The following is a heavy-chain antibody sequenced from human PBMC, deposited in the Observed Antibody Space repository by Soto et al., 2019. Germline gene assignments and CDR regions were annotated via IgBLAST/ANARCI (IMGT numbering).Heavy chain of an antibody. V-gene: IGHV4-31*03. CDR3: ARGLRPLRYFDWFPQGGWFDP. D-gene: IGHD3-9*01. Sequence: SETLSLTCTVSGGSISSGGYYWSWIRQHPGKGLEWIGYIYYSGSTYYNPSLKSRVTISVDTSKNQFSLKLSSVTAADTAVYYCARGLRPLRYFDWFPQGGWFDPWGQGTLVTVSS. CDR2: IYYSGST. CDR1: GGSISSGGYY. J-gene: IGHJ5*02.